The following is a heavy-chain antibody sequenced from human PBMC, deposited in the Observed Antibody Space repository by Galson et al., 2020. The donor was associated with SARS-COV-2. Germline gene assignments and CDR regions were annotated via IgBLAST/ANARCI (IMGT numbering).Heavy chain of an antibody. CDR1: GFTFSDSP. D-gene: IGHD4-17*01. Sequence: GGSLRLSCAVSGFTFSDSPMTWVRQAPEKGLQWLSTISAGGESTAYADSVKGRFTVSRDNSENILYLQMNSLRAEDTAIYYCAKLGRCLGHRCYGVDHWGQGTLVTVSS. V-gene: IGHV3-23*01. J-gene: IGHJ5*02. CDR3: AKLGRCLGHRCYGVDH. CDR2: ISAGGEST.